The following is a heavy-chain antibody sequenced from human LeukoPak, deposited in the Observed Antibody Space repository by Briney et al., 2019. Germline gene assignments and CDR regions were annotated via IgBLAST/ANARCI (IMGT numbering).Heavy chain of an antibody. Sequence: PGGSLRLSCAASGFTFSSYGMHWVRQAPGKGLEWVAFIRYDGSNKYYADSVKGRFTISRDNSKNTLYLQMNSLRAEDTAVYYCAQGRDYGASPTVPGAFDIWGQGTMVTVSS. CDR2: IRYDGSNK. CDR1: GFTFSSYG. CDR3: AQGRDYGASPTVPGAFDI. J-gene: IGHJ3*02. V-gene: IGHV3-30*02. D-gene: IGHD4-17*01.